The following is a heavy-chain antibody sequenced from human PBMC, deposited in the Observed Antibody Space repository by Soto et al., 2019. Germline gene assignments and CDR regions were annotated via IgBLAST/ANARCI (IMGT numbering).Heavy chain of an antibody. D-gene: IGHD2-15*01. Sequence: QVQLVQSGAEVKKPGASVKVSCKASGYTFTGYYMHWVRQAPGQGLKWMGWINPNSGGTNYAQKFQGRVTMTRDTSISTAYMELSRLRSDDTAVYYCARDSDCSGGSCYYYGMDVWGQGTTVTVSS. J-gene: IGHJ6*02. CDR2: INPNSGGT. CDR3: ARDSDCSGGSCYYYGMDV. CDR1: GYTFTGYY. V-gene: IGHV1-2*02.